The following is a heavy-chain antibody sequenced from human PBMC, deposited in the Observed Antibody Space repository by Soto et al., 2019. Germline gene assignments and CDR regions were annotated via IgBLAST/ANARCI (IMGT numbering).Heavy chain of an antibody. CDR1: GGAISSGDYY. V-gene: IGHV4-30-4*01. D-gene: IGHD4-17*01. Sequence: SETLSLTCTVSGGAISSGDYYWSWIRQPPGKGLEWIGYIYYSGSTYYNPSLKSRVTISVDTSKNQFSLKLSSVTAADTAVYYCARDFYDYGDYDRPRVAFDIWGQGTMVTVSS. CDR2: IYYSGST. CDR3: ARDFYDYGDYDRPRVAFDI. J-gene: IGHJ3*02.